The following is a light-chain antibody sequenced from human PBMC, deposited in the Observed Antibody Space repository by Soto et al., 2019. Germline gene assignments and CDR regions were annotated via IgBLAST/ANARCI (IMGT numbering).Light chain of an antibody. CDR3: QQYNNWWT. Sequence: EIVLTQSPGTLSLSPGERATLSCRASQSVSSSYLAWYQLKPGQAPRLLIYGASTRATGIPARFSGSGSGTEFTLTISSLQSEDFAVYYCQQYNNWWTFGQGTKVDIK. CDR2: GAS. J-gene: IGKJ1*01. V-gene: IGKV3-15*01. CDR1: QSVSSSY.